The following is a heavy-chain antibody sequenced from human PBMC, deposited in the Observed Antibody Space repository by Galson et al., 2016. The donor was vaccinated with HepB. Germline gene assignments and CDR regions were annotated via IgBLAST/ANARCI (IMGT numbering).Heavy chain of an antibody. D-gene: IGHD3-16*01. J-gene: IGHJ4*02. CDR3: VSGRTGSVFDY. V-gene: IGHV3-72*01. CDR2: IRSRKIIYTT. CDR1: GFTFSDHY. Sequence: SLGLSCAASGFTFSDHYMNWVRQAPGRGLESVGRIRSRKIIYTTEYATSVKRRITISRDDSKHLMFLQTTSLKIEDTAVYFWVSGRTGSVFDYWGQGILVTVSS.